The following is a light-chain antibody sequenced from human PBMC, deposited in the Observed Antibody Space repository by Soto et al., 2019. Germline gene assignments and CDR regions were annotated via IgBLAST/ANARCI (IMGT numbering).Light chain of an antibody. CDR2: KAS. Sequence: DIQMTQSPSTLSASVGDRVSITCRASQSISTWLVWYQQKPGKAPKVLIYKASNLQSGVPSRFSGSGSGTEFTLTISSLQPDDVATYYCQQYYSHYTFGQGTKLEIE. CDR3: QQYYSHYT. J-gene: IGKJ2*01. V-gene: IGKV1-5*03. CDR1: QSISTW.